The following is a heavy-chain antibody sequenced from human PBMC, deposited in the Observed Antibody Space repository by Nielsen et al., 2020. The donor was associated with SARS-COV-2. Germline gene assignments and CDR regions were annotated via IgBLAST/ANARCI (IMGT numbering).Heavy chain of an antibody. V-gene: IGHV1-46*01. CDR2: INPSGDSI. J-gene: IGHJ6*03. D-gene: IGHD6-6*01. CDR1: GFTFSNYF. Sequence: ASVKVSCKASGFTFSNYFMRWVRQAPGQGLEWMGMINPSGDSISYAQEFQGRVTMTRDTSTSTVYMELSSLRSEDTAVYYCARDFSSSEGYYYYSMDVWGKGTTVTVSS. CDR3: ARDFSSSEGYYYYSMDV.